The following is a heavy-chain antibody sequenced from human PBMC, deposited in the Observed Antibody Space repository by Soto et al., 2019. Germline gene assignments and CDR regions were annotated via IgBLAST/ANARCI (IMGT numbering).Heavy chain of an antibody. CDR1: GHTFFSYG. D-gene: IGHD2-8*01. CDR3: ARHNAVTSRPHTNDY. V-gene: IGHV1-18*01. J-gene: IGHJ4*02. CDR2: ISAYIGHT. Sequence: APVKVSCKASGHTFFSYGISWVRQAPGQGLEWMGWISAYIGHTKYAQKFQGRVTMTTDTATSTAYMELWRLTSDDTALYYCARHNAVTSRPHTNDYWGKGTLVTVSS.